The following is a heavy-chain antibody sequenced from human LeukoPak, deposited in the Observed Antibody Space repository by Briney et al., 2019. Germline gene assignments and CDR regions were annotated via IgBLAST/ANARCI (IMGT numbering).Heavy chain of an antibody. CDR1: GFTFSRSA. D-gene: IGHD3-10*01. CDR2: IWFDGSNK. Sequence: GRSLRLSCAASGFTFSRSAMHWVRQAPGKGLEWVAVIWFDGSNKNYAESVKGRFTISRDNSNNTLFLQMNSLRVEDTAIYYCARDVHRGGLKDPSWFDPWGQGTLVTVSS. V-gene: IGHV3-33*01. CDR3: ARDVHRGGLKDPSWFDP. J-gene: IGHJ5*02.